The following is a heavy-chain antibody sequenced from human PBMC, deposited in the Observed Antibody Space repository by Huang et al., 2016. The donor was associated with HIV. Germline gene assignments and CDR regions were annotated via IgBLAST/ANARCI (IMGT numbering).Heavy chain of an antibody. CDR3: VRGRGTSWSFFDT. CDR2: INHVGKT. Sequence: QVRLDQWGAGLLKPSETLSLTCAVYGDSFSDFFWSWIRQSPGKGVEWIGEINHVGKTNYNPSLKSRVTIAVDTSKNQFSLKLKSVTVDDTSMYYCVRGRGTSWSFFDTWGQGSLVTVFS. CDR1: GDSFSDFF. V-gene: IGHV4-34*01. J-gene: IGHJ4*02. D-gene: IGHD2-2*01.